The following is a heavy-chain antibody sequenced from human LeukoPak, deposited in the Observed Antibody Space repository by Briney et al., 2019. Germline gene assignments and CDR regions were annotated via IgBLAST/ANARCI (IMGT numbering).Heavy chain of an antibody. V-gene: IGHV4-4*07. CDR1: GGSISSYY. Sequence: PSETLSLTCTVSGGSISSYYWSWIRQPAGKGLEWIGRIYSSGSTNYNPSLKSRVTMSVDMSKNQFSLKLSSVTAADTAVYYCARGEEPYSSSSDYYYYYMDVWGKGTTVTVSS. CDR3: ARGEEPYSSSSDYYYYYMDV. CDR2: IYSSGST. J-gene: IGHJ6*03. D-gene: IGHD6-6*01.